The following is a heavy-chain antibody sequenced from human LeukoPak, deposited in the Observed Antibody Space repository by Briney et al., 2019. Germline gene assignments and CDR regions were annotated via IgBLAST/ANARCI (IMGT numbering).Heavy chain of an antibody. J-gene: IGHJ3*02. CDR3: ARDSPTGTRAFDI. Sequence: SETLSLTCTVSGGSISSGGYYWSWIRQPPGKGLEWIGYIYHSGSTYYNPSLKSRVTISVDRSKNQFSLKLSSVTAADTAVYYCARDSPTGTRAFDIWGQGTMVTVSS. D-gene: IGHD1-1*01. CDR2: IYHSGST. V-gene: IGHV4-30-2*01. CDR1: GGSISSGGYY.